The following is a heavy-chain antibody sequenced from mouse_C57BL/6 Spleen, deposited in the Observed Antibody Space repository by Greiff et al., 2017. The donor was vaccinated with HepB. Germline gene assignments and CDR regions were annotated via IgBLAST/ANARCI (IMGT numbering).Heavy chain of an antibody. J-gene: IGHJ3*01. CDR1: GYTFTSYW. CDR2: IDPSDSYT. Sequence: VQLQQPGAELVMPGASVKLSCKASGYTFTSYWMHWVKQRPGQGLEWIGEIDPSDSYTNYNQKFKGKSTLTVDKSSSTAYMQLSSLTSEDSAVYYCAKGGDGAFAYCGQGTLVTVSA. D-gene: IGHD2-3*01. V-gene: IGHV1-69*01. CDR3: AKGGDGAFAY.